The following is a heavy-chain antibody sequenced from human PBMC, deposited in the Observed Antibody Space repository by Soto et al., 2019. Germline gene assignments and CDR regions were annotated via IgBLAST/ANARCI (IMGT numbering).Heavy chain of an antibody. CDR3: ARQGPNTHRTSDN. CDR2: MYYSRST. V-gene: IGHV4-59*08. CDR1: GGSISSYY. Sequence: PSETLSLTCTVSGGSISSYYWNWIRQPPGKGLEWVGYMYYSRSTNYNPSLKSRVTISGDTSKNQLSLKLSSVTAADTAVYYCARQGPNTHRTSDNRGQGTLVTVSS. D-gene: IGHD1-20*01. J-gene: IGHJ4*02.